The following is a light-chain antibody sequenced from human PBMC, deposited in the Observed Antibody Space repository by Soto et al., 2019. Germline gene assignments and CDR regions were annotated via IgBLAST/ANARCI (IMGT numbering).Light chain of an antibody. CDR1: QDTSNY. CDR2: DAS. Sequence: SQMTQSPSSLSASVGDRVTITCQARQDTSNYLNWYQQKPGKAPKLLIYDASNLEIGVPSRFSGSGSGTDFNLSISSLQPEDLATYYCQQYDRLARTFGQGNKVELK. CDR3: QQYDRLART. J-gene: IGKJ1*01. V-gene: IGKV1-33*01.